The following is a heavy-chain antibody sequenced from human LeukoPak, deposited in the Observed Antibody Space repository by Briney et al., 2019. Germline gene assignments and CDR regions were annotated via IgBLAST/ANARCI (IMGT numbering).Heavy chain of an antibody. CDR1: GYTFTRYY. Sequence: GSVKVSCKASGYTFTRYYMHWVRQAPAQGLEWMGRINLNSVGTNYAQKFQASVTMTRDTSISTAYMELRRLRSDDTAVYYCARTPQTGSYPFDYWGQGTLVTVSS. D-gene: IGHD1-26*01. V-gene: IGHV1-2*06. CDR3: ARTPQTGSYPFDY. J-gene: IGHJ4*02. CDR2: INLNSVGT.